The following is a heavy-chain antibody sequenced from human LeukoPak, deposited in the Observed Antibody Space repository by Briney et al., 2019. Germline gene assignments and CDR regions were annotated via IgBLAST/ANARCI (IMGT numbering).Heavy chain of an antibody. CDR1: GYTLTELS. D-gene: IGHD3-10*01. Sequence: ASVKVSCKVSGYTLTELSVHWVRQAPGKGLEWMGNFDPKDGDTIYAQRFQGRVTMTRDTSTSTVYMELSSLRSEDTAVYYCARDPRYYGSGSFIDYWGQGTLVTVSS. CDR3: ARDPRYYGSGSFIDY. V-gene: IGHV1-24*01. CDR2: FDPKDGDT. J-gene: IGHJ4*02.